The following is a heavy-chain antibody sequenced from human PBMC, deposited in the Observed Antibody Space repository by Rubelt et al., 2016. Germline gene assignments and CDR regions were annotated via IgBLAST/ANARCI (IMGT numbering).Heavy chain of an antibody. V-gene: IGHV4-34*01. CDR3: ASGSIDAFDI. J-gene: IGHJ3*02. CDR1: GGSFTDYY. Sequence: QVQLQQWGAGLLKPAETLSLTCAVYGGSFTDYYWSWIRKPPGKGLEWIGEINHSGSTNYNPSLKSRVTISADTCNNQFSLKLRSVTAADTALYYCASGSIDAFDIWGQGTMVAVSS. CDR2: INHSGST.